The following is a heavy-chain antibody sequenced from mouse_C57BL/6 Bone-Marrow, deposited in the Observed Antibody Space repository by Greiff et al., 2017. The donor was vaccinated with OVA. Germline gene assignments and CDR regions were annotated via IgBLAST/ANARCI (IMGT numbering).Heavy chain of an antibody. V-gene: IGHV3-6*01. D-gene: IGHD1-1*01. Sequence: EVKLLESGPGLVKPSQSLSLTCSVTGYSITSGYYWNWIRQFPGNKLEWMGYISYDGSNNYNPSLKNRISITRDTSKNQFFLKLNSVTTEDTATYYCARITTVVVHWYFDVWGTGTTVTVSS. CDR3: ARITTVVVHWYFDV. J-gene: IGHJ1*03. CDR1: GYSITSGYY. CDR2: ISYDGSN.